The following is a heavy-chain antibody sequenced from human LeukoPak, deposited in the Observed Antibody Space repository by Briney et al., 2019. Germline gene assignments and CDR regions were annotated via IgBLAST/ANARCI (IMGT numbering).Heavy chain of an antibody. Sequence: PSETLSLTCTVSGGSISIYYWSWIRQPPGKGLEWIGYIYYSGSTNYNPSLKSRVTISVDTSKNQFSLKLSSVTAADTAVYYCARRMYSSSWYDYYYGMDVWGQGTTVTVSS. CDR1: GGSISIYY. CDR3: ARRMYSSSWYDYYYGMDV. CDR2: IYYSGST. J-gene: IGHJ6*02. D-gene: IGHD6-13*01. V-gene: IGHV4-59*01.